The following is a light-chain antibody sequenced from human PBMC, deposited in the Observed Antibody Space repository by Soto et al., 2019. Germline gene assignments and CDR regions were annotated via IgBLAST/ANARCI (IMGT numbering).Light chain of an antibody. CDR2: DAS. Sequence: EIVLTQSPATLSLSPGERATLSCRASQSINRHLAWYRQKPGQAPRLLIYDASNRATGIQTRFSGSGSGTEFTFTIRSLQSEDFAVYYCQQYNSWPLTFGGGTKVDIK. J-gene: IGKJ4*01. CDR3: QQYNSWPLT. V-gene: IGKV3D-15*01. CDR1: QSINRH.